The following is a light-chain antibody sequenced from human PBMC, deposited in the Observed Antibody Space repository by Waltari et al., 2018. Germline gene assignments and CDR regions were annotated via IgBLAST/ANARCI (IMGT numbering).Light chain of an antibody. V-gene: IGLV1-44*01. CDR3: AAWDDSLNGWV. CDR1: SSNLGSTT. J-gene: IGLJ3*02. Sequence: QSVLSQPPSVIGTPGHGVTISCSGSSSNLGSTTPTSYQQLPGTAPKLLIYNNNQRPSGVPDRCYGSKSGTSASLAISGLRFEDEADYYCAAWDDSLNGWVFGGGTKLTVL. CDR2: NNN.